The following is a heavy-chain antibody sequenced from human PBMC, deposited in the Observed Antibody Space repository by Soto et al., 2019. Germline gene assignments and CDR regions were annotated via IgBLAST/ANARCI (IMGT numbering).Heavy chain of an antibody. D-gene: IGHD3-22*01. Sequence: SETLSLSCSVSGGSISSYYWSWIRQPPGKGLEWIGFIYYSGSTNYNPSLKSRVTISVDTSKNQFSLKLSSVTAADAAVYYCAGGYYDSSGYYEYFQHWGQGTLVTVSS. J-gene: IGHJ1*01. CDR3: AGGYYDSSGYYEYFQH. CDR1: GGSISSYY. CDR2: IYYSGST. V-gene: IGHV4-59*01.